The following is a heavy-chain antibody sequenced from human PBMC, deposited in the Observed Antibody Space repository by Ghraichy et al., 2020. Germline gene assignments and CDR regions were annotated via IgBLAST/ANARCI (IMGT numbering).Heavy chain of an antibody. CDR2: ISSSSSYI. CDR1: GFTFSSYS. Sequence: GGSLRLSCAASGFTFSSYSMNWVLQAPGKGLEWVSSISSSSSYIYYADSVKGRFTISRDNAKNSLYLQMNSLRAEDTAVYYCARDAGRTKIAVAGTVFDYWGQGTLVTVSS. D-gene: IGHD6-19*01. V-gene: IGHV3-21*01. CDR3: ARDAGRTKIAVAGTVFDY. J-gene: IGHJ4*02.